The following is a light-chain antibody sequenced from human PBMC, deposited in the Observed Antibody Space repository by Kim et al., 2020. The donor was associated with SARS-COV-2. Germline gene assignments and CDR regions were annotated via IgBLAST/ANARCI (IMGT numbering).Light chain of an antibody. CDR3: CSYAGSGTWV. V-gene: IGLV2-23*02. CDR1: SSDVGCYNL. J-gene: IGLJ2*01. CDR2: EVS. Sequence: QSALTQPASVSGSPGQSITISCTGTSSDVGCYNLVSWYQQYPGKAPRLMTSEVSERPSGVSNRFSGSKSGNTASLTISGLRAEDEAHYYCCSYAGSGTWVFGGGTQLTVL.